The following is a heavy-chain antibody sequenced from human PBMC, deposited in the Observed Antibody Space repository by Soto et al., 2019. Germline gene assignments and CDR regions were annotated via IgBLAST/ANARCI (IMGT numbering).Heavy chain of an antibody. V-gene: IGHV1-69*01. J-gene: IGHJ4*02. CDR3: ARGRGLYNSGRSQLDS. CDR2: IIPRFGTT. CDR1: GDSFSEYT. Sequence: QVQLVQSGADVKKPGSSVRVSCKASGDSFSEYTVNWVRQAPRQGLGWMGGIIPRFGTTNYAPTLQGRVTITADQSMNTVFLELSSLRSEDTALYYCARGRGLYNSGRSQLDSWGQGTLVTVSS. D-gene: IGHD1-1*01.